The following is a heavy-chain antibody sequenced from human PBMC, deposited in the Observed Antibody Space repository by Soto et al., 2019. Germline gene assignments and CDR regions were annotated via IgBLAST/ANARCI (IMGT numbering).Heavy chain of an antibody. J-gene: IGHJ5*02. D-gene: IGHD3-10*01. CDR3: ARDEKMVRGVNWFDP. CDR2: IYYSGST. V-gene: IGHV4-31*03. Sequence: PSETLSLTCTVSGGSISSGGYYWSWIRQHPGKGLEWIGYIYYSGSTYYNPSLKSRVTISVDTSKNQFSLKLSSVTAADTAVYYCARDEKMVRGVNWFDPWGQGTLVTVSS. CDR1: GGSISSGGYY.